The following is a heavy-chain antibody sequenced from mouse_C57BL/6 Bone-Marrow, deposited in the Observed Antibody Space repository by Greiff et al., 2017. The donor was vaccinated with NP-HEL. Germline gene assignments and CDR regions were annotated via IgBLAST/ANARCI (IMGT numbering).Heavy chain of an antibody. Sequence: VQLKESGAELVRPGASVKLSCTASGFNIKDDYMHWVKQRPEQGLEWIGWIDPENGDTEYASKFQGKATITADKSSNTAYLQLSSLTSEDTAVYYCTSYDYGPAYWGQGTLVTVSA. CDR2: IDPENGDT. CDR1: GFNIKDDY. CDR3: TSYDYGPAY. D-gene: IGHD2-4*01. V-gene: IGHV14-4*01. J-gene: IGHJ3*01.